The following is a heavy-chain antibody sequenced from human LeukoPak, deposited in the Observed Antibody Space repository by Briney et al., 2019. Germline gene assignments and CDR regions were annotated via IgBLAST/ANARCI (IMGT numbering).Heavy chain of an antibody. D-gene: IGHD3-10*01. V-gene: IGHV3-7*04. J-gene: IGHJ4*02. CDR3: ARESITMVRGIEDY. CDR2: IKQDGSEK. Sequence: GGSLRLSCEASGFXFSAYAITWVRQAPGKGLKWVANIKQDGSEKYYVDSVKGRFTISRDNAKNSLYLQMNSLRAEDTAVYYCARESITMVRGIEDYWGQGTLVTVSS. CDR1: GFXFSAYA.